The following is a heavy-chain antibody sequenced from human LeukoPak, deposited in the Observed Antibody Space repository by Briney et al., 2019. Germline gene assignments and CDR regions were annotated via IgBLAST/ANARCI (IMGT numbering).Heavy chain of an antibody. Sequence: GGSLRLSCSASGFTFSSYPFNWVRQAPGKGLEWVSSISTSNTYIYYADSVKGRFTISRDNAQNSLYLQTNSLRAEDTAVYYCARHKYYDFWSGYSNYYFDYWGQGTLVTVSS. CDR1: GFTFSSYP. J-gene: IGHJ4*02. CDR3: ARHKYYDFWSGYSNYYFDY. V-gene: IGHV3-21*04. CDR2: ISTSNTYI. D-gene: IGHD3-3*01.